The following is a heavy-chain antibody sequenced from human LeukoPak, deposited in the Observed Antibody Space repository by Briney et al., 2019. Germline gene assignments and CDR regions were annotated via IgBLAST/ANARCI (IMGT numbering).Heavy chain of an antibody. J-gene: IGHJ4*02. CDR2: IYTSGST. V-gene: IGHV4-4*09. CDR1: GGSISSYY. D-gene: IGHD3-22*01. Sequence: SETLSLTCTVSGGSISSYYWSWVRQPPGKGLEWIGYIYTSGSTNYNPSLKSRVTISVDTSKNQFSLKLSSVTAADTAVYYCARADYYDSSFDYWGQGTLVTVSS. CDR3: ARADYYDSSFDY.